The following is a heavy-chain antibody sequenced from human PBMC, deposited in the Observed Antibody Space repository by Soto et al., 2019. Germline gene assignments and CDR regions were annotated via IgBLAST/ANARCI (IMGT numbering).Heavy chain of an antibody. CDR2: INPNSGGT. J-gene: IGHJ6*02. V-gene: IGHV1-2*04. CDR1: GYTFTGYY. CDR3: ARGYPLWFGSYEMDV. D-gene: IGHD3-10*01. Sequence: GASVKVSCKASGYTFTGYYIHWVRQAPGQGLEWMGWINPNSGGTNYAQKFQGWVTMTRDTSISTAYMELSRPRSDDTAVYYCARGYPLWFGSYEMDVWGQGTTVTVSS.